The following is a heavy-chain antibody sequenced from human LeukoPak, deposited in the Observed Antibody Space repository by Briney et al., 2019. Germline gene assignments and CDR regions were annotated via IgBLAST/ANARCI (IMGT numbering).Heavy chain of an antibody. D-gene: IGHD3-10*01. CDR3: ARDMSQTYYYGSGHFPSSKYGMDV. CDR1: GFTFSSYS. CDR2: ISSSSSTI. V-gene: IGHV3-48*01. J-gene: IGHJ6*02. Sequence: GGSLRLSCAASGFTFSSYSMNWVRQAPGKGLEWVSYISSSSSTIYYAYSVKGRFTISRDNAKKSLYLQMNSLRAEDTAVYYCARDMSQTYYYGSGHFPSSKYGMDVWGQGTTVTVSS.